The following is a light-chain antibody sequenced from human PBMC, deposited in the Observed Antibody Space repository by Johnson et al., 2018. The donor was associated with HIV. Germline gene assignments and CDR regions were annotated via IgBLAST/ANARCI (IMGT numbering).Light chain of an antibody. CDR1: SSNIGNNY. J-gene: IGLJ1*01. CDR2: ENN. CDR3: GTWDSSLSASYC. Sequence: QSVLTQPPSVSAAPGQKVTISCSGSSSNIGNNYVSWYQQLPGTAPKLLIYENNKRPSGIPDRFSGSKSGTSATLGITGLQTGDAADYYCGTWDSSLSASYCFGTGTKVTVL. V-gene: IGLV1-51*02.